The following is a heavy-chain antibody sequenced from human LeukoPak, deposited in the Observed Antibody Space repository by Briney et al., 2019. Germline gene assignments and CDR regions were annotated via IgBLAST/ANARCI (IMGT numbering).Heavy chain of an antibody. V-gene: IGHV4-39*07. J-gene: IGHJ6*03. CDR3: ARALTATVYYYYMDV. CDR2: IYYSGTT. Sequence: NPSETLSLTCTVSGGSISTGSYHWGWIRQPPGKGLEWIGNIYYSGTTHYNPSLKSRVTISVDTSKNQFSLKLSSVTAADTAVYYCARALTATVYYYYMDVWGKGTTVTVSS. D-gene: IGHD2-15*01. CDR1: GGSISTGSYH.